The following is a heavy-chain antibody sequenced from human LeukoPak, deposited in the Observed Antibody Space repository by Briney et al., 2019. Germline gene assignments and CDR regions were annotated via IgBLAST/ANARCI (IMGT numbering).Heavy chain of an antibody. CDR3: ARAQENSSGWYFDY. Sequence: GRSLRLSCAASGFTFSSYGMHWVRQAPGKGLEWVAVISYDGSNKYYADSVKGRFTISRDNSKNTLYLQMNSLRAEDTAVYYCARAQENSSGWYFDYWGQGTLVTVSS. J-gene: IGHJ4*02. CDR2: ISYDGSNK. CDR1: GFTFSSYG. D-gene: IGHD6-19*01. V-gene: IGHV3-30*03.